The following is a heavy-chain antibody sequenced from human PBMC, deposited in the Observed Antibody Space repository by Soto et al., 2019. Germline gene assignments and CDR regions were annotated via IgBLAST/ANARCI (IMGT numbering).Heavy chain of an antibody. V-gene: IGHV3-30*18. CDR3: AKEQSGYGCGYHYYYYYGMDV. CDR1: GFTFSSYG. CDR2: ISDDGSNK. J-gene: IGHJ6*02. D-gene: IGHD5-18*01. Sequence: GSLRLSCAASGFTFSSYGMHWVRQAPGKGLEWVAVISDDGSNKYYADSVKGRFTISRDNSKNTLYLQMNSLRAEDTAVYYCAKEQSGYGCGYHYYYYYGMDVWGQGTTVTVSS.